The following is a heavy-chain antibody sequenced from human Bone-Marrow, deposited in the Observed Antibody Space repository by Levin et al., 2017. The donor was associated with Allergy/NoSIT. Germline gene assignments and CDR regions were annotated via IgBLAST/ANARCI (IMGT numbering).Heavy chain of an antibody. J-gene: IGHJ5*02. V-gene: IGHV1-8*01. CDR1: GYTFTSYD. CDR3: ARALFSCSGGSCSETNWFDP. Sequence: ASVKVSCKASGYTFTSYDINWVRQATGQGLEWMGWMNPNSGNTGYAQKFQGRVTMTRNTSISTAYMELSSLRSEDTAVYYCARALFSCSGGSCSETNWFDPWGQGTLVTVSS. CDR2: MNPNSGNT. D-gene: IGHD2-15*01.